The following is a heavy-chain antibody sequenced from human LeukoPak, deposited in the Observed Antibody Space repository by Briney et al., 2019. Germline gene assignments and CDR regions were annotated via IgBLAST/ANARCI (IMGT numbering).Heavy chain of an antibody. Sequence: GGSLRLSCVASGFTFSDYYMSWVRQAPGKGLEWVSTITTGDGNTYYADSVKGRFTVSRDDSKNTLYLQMNSLRAEDTAVYYCAKDGGLWVSAHWGDSWGRGTLVTVSS. CDR1: GFTFSDYY. CDR3: AKDGGLWVSAHWGDS. D-gene: IGHD7-27*01. V-gene: IGHV3-23*01. J-gene: IGHJ4*02. CDR2: ITTGDGNT.